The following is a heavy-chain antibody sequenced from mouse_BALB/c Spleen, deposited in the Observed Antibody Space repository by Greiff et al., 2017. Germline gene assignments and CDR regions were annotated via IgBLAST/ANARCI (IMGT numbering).Heavy chain of an antibody. CDR1: GFTFSSYA. CDR3: AQIYYGNYFDY. V-gene: IGHV5-6-5*01. J-gene: IGHJ2*01. Sequence: EVQLVESGGGLVKPGGSLKLSCAASGFTFSSYAMSWVRQTPEKGLEWVASISSGGSTYYPDSVKGRFTISRDNARNILYLQMSSLRSEDTAMYYCAQIYYGNYFDYWGQGTTLTVSS. D-gene: IGHD2-1*01. CDR2: ISSGGST.